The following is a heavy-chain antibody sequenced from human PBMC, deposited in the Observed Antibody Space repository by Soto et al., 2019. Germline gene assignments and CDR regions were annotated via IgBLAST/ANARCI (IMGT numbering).Heavy chain of an antibody. J-gene: IGHJ3*02. Sequence: QITLKESGPTLVKPTQTLTLTCTFSGFSLSTSGVGVGWIRQPPGKALEWLALIYWDDDKRYSPSLKSRLTIXKXTXXNQVVLTMTNMDPVDTATYYCAHTYYYDSHDAFDIWGQGTMVTVSS. D-gene: IGHD3-22*01. V-gene: IGHV2-5*02. CDR1: GFSLSTSGVG. CDR2: IYWDDDK. CDR3: AHTYYYDSHDAFDI.